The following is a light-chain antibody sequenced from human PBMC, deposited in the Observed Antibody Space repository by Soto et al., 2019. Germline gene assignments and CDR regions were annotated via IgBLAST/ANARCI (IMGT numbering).Light chain of an antibody. CDR3: QQLHDYPIT. CDR2: AAS. CDR1: QSISSY. V-gene: IGKV1-39*01. Sequence: DIQMTQSPSSLSASVGDRVTITCRAGQSISSYLNWYAQKPREAPKLLIYAASSLQSGVPSRFSGSGSGTDFTLTISSLQPEDFATYYCQQLHDYPITFGQGTRLEIK. J-gene: IGKJ5*01.